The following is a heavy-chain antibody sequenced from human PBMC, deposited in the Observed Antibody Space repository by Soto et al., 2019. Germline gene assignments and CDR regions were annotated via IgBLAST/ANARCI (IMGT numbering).Heavy chain of an antibody. J-gene: IGHJ6*02. CDR1: GFTFSSYG. D-gene: IGHD2-8*01. V-gene: IGHV3-33*01. Sequence: PGGSLRLSCAASGFTFSSYGMHWVRQAPGKGLEWVSVIWYDGSNKYYADSVKGRFTISRDNSKNTLYLQMNSLRAEDTAVYYCAREGMLTTHSYYYYGMDVWGQGTTVTVSS. CDR3: AREGMLTTHSYYYYGMDV. CDR2: IWYDGSNK.